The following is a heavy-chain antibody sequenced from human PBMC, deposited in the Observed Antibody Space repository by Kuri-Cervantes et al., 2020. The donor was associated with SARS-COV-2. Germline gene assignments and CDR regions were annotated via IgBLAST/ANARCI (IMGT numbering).Heavy chain of an antibody. Sequence: GESLKISCTASGFTFGDFALSWVRQAPGKGLEWVGGIKSKTDGGTTDYAAPVKGRLTISRDNSKNTLYLQMNSLRAEDSAVYYCAKVYGDIVEVPAAKYFQHWGQGTLVTVSS. CDR3: AKVYGDIVEVPAAKYFQH. CDR1: GFTFGDFA. D-gene: IGHD2-2*01. V-gene: IGHV3-15*01. J-gene: IGHJ1*01. CDR2: IKSKTDGGTT.